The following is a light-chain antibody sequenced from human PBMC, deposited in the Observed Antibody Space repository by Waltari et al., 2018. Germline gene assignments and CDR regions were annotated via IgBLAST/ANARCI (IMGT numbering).Light chain of an antibody. CDR3: SSYAGSNSFMV. V-gene: IGLV2-8*01. CDR2: EVS. J-gene: IGLJ2*01. CDR1: SSDVGGYNY. Sequence: QPALTQPPSASGSPGQSVTISCPGTSSDVGGYNYVPWYQQHPGKAPKFMIYEVSKRPSGVPDRFSGSKSGNTASLTVSGLQPEDEADYYCSSYAGSNSFMVFGGGTKLTVL.